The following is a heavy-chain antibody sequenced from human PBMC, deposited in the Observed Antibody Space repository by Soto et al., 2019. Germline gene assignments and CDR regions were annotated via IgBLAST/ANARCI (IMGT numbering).Heavy chain of an antibody. J-gene: IGHJ4*02. Sequence: QVQLVESGGGVVQPGRSLRLSCAASGFNFRGYGMHWVRQAPGKGLEWVALIWYDGSSQYYADSVKGRFTISRDNSKDTVYLQMNSLRAEETAVYYCVRDRLGELPDYWGQGTLVTVSS. CDR1: GFNFRGYG. D-gene: IGHD1-26*01. CDR2: IWYDGSSQ. V-gene: IGHV3-33*01. CDR3: VRDRLGELPDY.